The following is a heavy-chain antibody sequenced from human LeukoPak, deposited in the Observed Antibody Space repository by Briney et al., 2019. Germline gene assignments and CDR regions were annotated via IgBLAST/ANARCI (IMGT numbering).Heavy chain of an antibody. J-gene: IGHJ4*02. D-gene: IGHD5-18*01. CDR1: GFAVSSNY. V-gene: IGHV3-53*01. CDR3: ARSMKRGYSYGYNLDY. Sequence: GGSLRLSCAASGFAVSSNYMSWVRQAPGKGLEWVSVIYTSGSTYYADSVNGRFTISRDNSKSMLYLQMNSLRAEDMAVYYCARSMKRGYSYGYNLDYWGQGTLVTVSS. CDR2: IYTSGST.